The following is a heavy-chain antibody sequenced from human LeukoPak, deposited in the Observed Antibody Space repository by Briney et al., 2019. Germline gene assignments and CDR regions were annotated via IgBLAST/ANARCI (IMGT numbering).Heavy chain of an antibody. CDR2: IGGSGAGT. Sequence: GGSLRLSCAASGFTFNNYGMSWVRQAPGKGLEWVSAIGGSGAGTYCADSVRGRFTISRDNSKNTVYLQLNSLGGEATAVYYCAKDLVSGDWYWRGFDSWGQGTLVTVSS. J-gene: IGHJ4*02. V-gene: IGHV3-23*01. D-gene: IGHD6-19*01. CDR3: AKDLVSGDWYWRGFDS. CDR1: GFTFNNYG.